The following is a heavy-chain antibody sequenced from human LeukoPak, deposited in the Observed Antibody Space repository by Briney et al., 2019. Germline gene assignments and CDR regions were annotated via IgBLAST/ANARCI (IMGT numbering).Heavy chain of an antibody. Sequence: PGRSLRLSCAASGFTFDDYAMHRVRQAPGKGLEWVSGISWNSGSIGYADSVKGRFTISRDNAKNSLYLQMNSLRAEDSALYYCASSSLYDILTGSFDYWGQGTLVTVSS. V-gene: IGHV3-9*01. CDR2: ISWNSGSI. J-gene: IGHJ4*02. D-gene: IGHD3-9*01. CDR3: ASSSLYDILTGSFDY. CDR1: GFTFDDYA.